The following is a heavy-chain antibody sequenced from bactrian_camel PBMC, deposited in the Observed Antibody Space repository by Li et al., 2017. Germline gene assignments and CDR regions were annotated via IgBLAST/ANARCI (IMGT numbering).Heavy chain of an antibody. D-gene: IGHD8*01. J-gene: IGHJ4*01. CDR3: AADLLLMRPLEASEYKY. Sequence: VQLVESGGGLVQPGGSLRLSCAASGFTFSSYNMNWVRQAPGKGLEWVSRFNSLKAGGGTYYLDSVEGRFTISHDNAKNTLYLQMNSLKPEDTAMYYCAADLLLMRPLEASEYKYWGQGTQVTVS. CDR2: FNSLKAGGGT. V-gene: IGHV3S40*01. CDR1: GFTFSSYN.